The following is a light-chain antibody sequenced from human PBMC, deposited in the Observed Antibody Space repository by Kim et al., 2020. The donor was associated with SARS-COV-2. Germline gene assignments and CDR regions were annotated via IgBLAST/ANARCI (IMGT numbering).Light chain of an antibody. Sequence: GQSITIACTVTSSDVGGYNYVSWYQQHPGKAPKLMVYDVSQRPSGVSNRFSGSKSGNTASLTISGLQAEDEADYYCSSYTSSSTWVFGGGTQLTVL. V-gene: IGLV2-14*04. CDR1: SSDVGGYNY. CDR2: DVS. CDR3: SSYTSSSTWV. J-gene: IGLJ3*02.